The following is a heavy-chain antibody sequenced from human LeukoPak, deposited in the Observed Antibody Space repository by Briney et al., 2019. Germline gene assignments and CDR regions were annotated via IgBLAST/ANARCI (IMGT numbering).Heavy chain of an antibody. Sequence: WGSLRLSCAASGFIVSDNDIKWVRQAPGKGLEWVSLIYADGSTHYTDSVKGRFSISRDNSQNTVYLQMNSLRGEDTAVYFCAKRSVPGRPGYWGQGTLVTVS. CDR3: AKRSVPGRPGY. CDR1: GFIVSDND. CDR2: IYADGST. J-gene: IGHJ4*02. D-gene: IGHD3-3*01. V-gene: IGHV3-66*04.